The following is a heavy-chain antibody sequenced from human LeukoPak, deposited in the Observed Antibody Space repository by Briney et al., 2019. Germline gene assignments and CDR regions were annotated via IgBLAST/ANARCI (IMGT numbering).Heavy chain of an antibody. D-gene: IGHD3-22*01. CDR2: IWYDGSTQ. V-gene: IGHV3-33*01. J-gene: IGHJ4*02. CDR1: GFTFSNYC. Sequence: GGSLRLSCATSGFTFSNYCIHWVRQAPGKGLEWVALIWYDGSTQYYADSVKGRFTISRDNSNNTMYLQMISLRVEDTALYYCARRGGRWSFESSGYLDSWGQGTLVTVSS. CDR3: ARRGGRWSFESSGYLDS.